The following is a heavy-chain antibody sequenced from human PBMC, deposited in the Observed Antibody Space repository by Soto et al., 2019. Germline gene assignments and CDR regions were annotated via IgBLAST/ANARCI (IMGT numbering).Heavy chain of an antibody. Sequence: QVQLQESGPGLVKPSETLSLTCTVSGGSISSYYWSWIRQPPGKGLEWIWYIYYSGSTNFNPSLKGGGTIAVDASKHQFSLKLSSVTAAATVVYSCARDLGGPYYYGSGVYNWFDPWGQGTLVTVSS. J-gene: IGHJ5*02. CDR2: IYYSGST. CDR3: ARDLGGPYYYGSGVYNWFDP. V-gene: IGHV4-59*01. D-gene: IGHD3-10*01. CDR1: GGSISSYY.